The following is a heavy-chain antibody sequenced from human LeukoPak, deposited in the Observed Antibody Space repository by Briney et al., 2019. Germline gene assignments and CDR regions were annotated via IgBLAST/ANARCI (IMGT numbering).Heavy chain of an antibody. D-gene: IGHD6-6*01. V-gene: IGHV3-30*04. CDR1: GFTFSSYA. J-gene: IGHJ6*04. Sequence: GRSLRLSCAASGFTFSSYAMHWVRQAPGKGLEWVAVISYDGSNKYYADSVKGRFTISRDNSMNTLYLQMNSLRAEDTAVYYCAREGSSSSLVLFGLDVWGKGTTVTVSS. CDR2: ISYDGSNK. CDR3: AREGSSSSLVLFGLDV.